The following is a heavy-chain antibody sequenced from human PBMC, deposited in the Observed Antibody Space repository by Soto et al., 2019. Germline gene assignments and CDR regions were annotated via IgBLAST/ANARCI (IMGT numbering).Heavy chain of an antibody. V-gene: IGHV4-59*08. Sequence: SESLSLTCTVSVTSISNSYWSWIRQSPGKGLEWIGYIYSSGSTNYNPSLKSRVTISVDTSKNQFSLKLSSLIAADTAVYYCARHSPPFFYGSGPWDVWGQGTTVTVS. J-gene: IGHJ6*02. CDR2: IYSSGST. D-gene: IGHD3-10*01. CDR3: ARHSPPFFYGSGPWDV. CDR1: VTSISNSY.